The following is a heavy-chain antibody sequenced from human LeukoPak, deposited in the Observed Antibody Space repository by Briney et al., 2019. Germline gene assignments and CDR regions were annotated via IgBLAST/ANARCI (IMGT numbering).Heavy chain of an antibody. D-gene: IGHD2-2*02. CDR2: VHYSGSS. Sequence: SETLSLTCTVSGGSISSNNYYWGWIRQPPGKGLEWIGSVHYSGSSYYNPSLKSRLTISVDTSKHQFSLKLSSVTAADTAVYYCASIYQTDYWGQGTLVTVSS. J-gene: IGHJ4*02. CDR1: GGSISSNNYY. V-gene: IGHV4-39*07. CDR3: ASIYQTDY.